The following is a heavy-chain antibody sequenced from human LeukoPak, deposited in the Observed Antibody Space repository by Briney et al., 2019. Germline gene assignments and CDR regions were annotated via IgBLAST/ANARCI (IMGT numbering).Heavy chain of an antibody. CDR1: GGSFSGYY. V-gene: IGHV4-34*01. CDR2: INHSGST. Sequence: SETLSLTCAVYGGSFSGYYWSWIRQPPGKGLEWIGEINHSGSTNYNPSLKSRVTISVDTSKNQFSLKLSSVTAADTAVYYCARDVYDILTVDYWGQGTLVTVSS. CDR3: ARDVYDILTVDY. D-gene: IGHD3-9*01. J-gene: IGHJ4*02.